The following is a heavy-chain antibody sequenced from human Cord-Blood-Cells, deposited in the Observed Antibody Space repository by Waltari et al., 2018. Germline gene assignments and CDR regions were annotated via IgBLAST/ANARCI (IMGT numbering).Heavy chain of an antibody. CDR2: INHSGST. V-gene: IGHV4-34*01. J-gene: IGHJ6*02. CDR3: ARGHNYDFWSGYYYYYYGMDV. CDR1: GGSFSGYY. Sequence: QVQLQQWGAGLLKPSETLSLTCAVYGGSFSGYYWSWIRQPPGKGLEWIGEINHSGSTNSNPSLKSRVTISVDTSKNQFSLKLSSVTAADTAVYYCARGHNYDFWSGYYYYYYGMDVWGQGTTVTVSS. D-gene: IGHD3-3*01.